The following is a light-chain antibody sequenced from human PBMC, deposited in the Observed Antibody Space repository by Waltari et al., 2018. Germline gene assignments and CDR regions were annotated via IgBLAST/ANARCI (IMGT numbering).Light chain of an antibody. J-gene: IGLJ2*01. CDR1: SSDVGGYNY. Sequence: QSALTQPASVSGSPGQSLTISCTGTSSDVGGYNYISWYQQHPGKAPKLMIYDVSNRPSGVSNRFSGPKSGNTASLTISGLQAEDEADYYCSSYISSSTLELFGGGTSLTVL. CDR3: SSYISSSTLEL. V-gene: IGLV2-14*03. CDR2: DVS.